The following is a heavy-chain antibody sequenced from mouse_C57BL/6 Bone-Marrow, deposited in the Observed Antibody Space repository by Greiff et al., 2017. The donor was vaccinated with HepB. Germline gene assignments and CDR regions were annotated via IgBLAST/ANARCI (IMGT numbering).Heavy chain of an antibody. J-gene: IGHJ3*01. V-gene: IGHV14-4*01. CDR2: IDPENGDT. CDR1: GFNIKDDY. D-gene: IGHD1-1*01. Sequence: VQLKQSGAELVRPGASVNLSCTASGFNIKDDYMHWVKQRPEQGLEWIGWIDPENGDTEYASKFQGKATITADTSSNTAYLQLSSLTSEDTAVYYCTTSSRAWFAYWGQGTLVTVSA. CDR3: TTSSRAWFAY.